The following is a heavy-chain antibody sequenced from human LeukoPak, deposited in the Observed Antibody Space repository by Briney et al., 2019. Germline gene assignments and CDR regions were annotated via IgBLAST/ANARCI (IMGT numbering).Heavy chain of an antibody. CDR1: GDSVSSNSAL. CDR3: ANSKPMWNDAFDI. J-gene: IGHJ3*02. CDR2: TYYRSKWYN. Sequence: SQTLSLTCAISGDSVSSNSALWNWIRQSPSRGLEWLGRTYYRSKWYNDYAVSVKSRITINADTSKNQFSLQLNSVTPEDTAVYYCANSKPMWNDAFDIWAQGTMVTVSS. V-gene: IGHV6-1*01. D-gene: IGHD1-1*01.